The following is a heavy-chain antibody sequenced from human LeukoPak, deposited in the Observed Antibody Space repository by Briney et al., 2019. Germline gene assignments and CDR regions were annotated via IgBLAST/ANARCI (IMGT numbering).Heavy chain of an antibody. CDR2: IYYSGST. Sequence: SETLSLTCTVSGGSISSSSYYWGWIRQPPGKGLGWIGSIYYSGSTYYNPSLKSRVTISVDTSKNQFSLKLSSVTAADTAVYYCARDLDGSGSFDYWGQGTLVTVSS. J-gene: IGHJ4*02. CDR3: ARDLDGSGSFDY. D-gene: IGHD3-10*01. CDR1: GGSISSSSYY. V-gene: IGHV4-39*07.